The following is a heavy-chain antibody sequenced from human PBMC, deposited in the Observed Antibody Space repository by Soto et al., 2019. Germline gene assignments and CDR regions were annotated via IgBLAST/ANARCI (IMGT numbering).Heavy chain of an antibody. V-gene: IGHV1-69*13. CDR1: GGTFSSYA. J-gene: IGHJ5*02. D-gene: IGHD6-25*01. CDR3: ARGNCSGAGYGRFAP. Sequence: SVKVSCKASGGTFSSYAISWVRQAPGQGLEWMGGIIPIFGTANYAQKFQGRVTITADESTSPAYMELRSLRSAATAVYYWARGNCSGAGYGRFAPRGRGTL. CDR2: IIPIFGTA.